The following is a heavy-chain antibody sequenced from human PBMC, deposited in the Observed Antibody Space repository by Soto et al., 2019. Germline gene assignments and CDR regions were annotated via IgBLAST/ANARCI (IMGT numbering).Heavy chain of an antibody. D-gene: IGHD3-10*01. V-gene: IGHV3-23*01. CDR1: GFTFSSYA. CDR2: ISGSGGST. Sequence: GGSLRLSCAASGFTFSSYAMSWVRQAPGKGLEWVSAISGSGGSTYYADSVKGRFTISRDNSKNTLDLQMNSLRAEDTAVYYCAKGHGSGSYYIRNWFDPWGQGTLVTVSS. J-gene: IGHJ5*02. CDR3: AKGHGSGSYYIRNWFDP.